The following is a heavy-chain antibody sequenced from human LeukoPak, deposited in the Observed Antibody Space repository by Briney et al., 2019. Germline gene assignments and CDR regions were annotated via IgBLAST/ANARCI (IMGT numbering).Heavy chain of an antibody. CDR1: GYSFTGYY. CDR2: IKPNSGGT. CDR3: ARDRLGGTSYDAFDI. D-gene: IGHD3-16*01. J-gene: IGHJ3*02. V-gene: IGHV1-2*02. Sequence: ASVQVSCKASGYSFTGYYMHWVRQAPGQGLEWMGWIKPNSGGTDYPQKFQGRVTMTRDTSISTAYLELSRLRSDDTAVYYCARDRLGGTSYDAFDIWGQGTMVTVSS.